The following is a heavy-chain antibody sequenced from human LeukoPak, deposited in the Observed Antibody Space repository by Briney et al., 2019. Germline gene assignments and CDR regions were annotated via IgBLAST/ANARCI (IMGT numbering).Heavy chain of an antibody. CDR1: GGSISSYY. J-gene: IGHJ6*03. CDR2: IYYSGST. V-gene: IGHV4-59*01. Sequence: SEXLSLTCTVSGGSISSYYWSWIRQPPGKGLEWIGYIYYSGSTNYNPSLKSRVTISVDTSKNQFSLKLSSVTAADTAVYYCARSTGEYMDVWGKGTTVTVSS. D-gene: IGHD3-16*01. CDR3: ARSTGEYMDV.